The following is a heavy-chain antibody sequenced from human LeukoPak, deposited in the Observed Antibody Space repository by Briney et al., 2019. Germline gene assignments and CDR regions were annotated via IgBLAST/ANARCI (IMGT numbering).Heavy chain of an antibody. V-gene: IGHV4-59*01. Sequence: KPSETLSLTCTVSGVSISTYYWSWIRQPLGKGLEWIGYIYYSGSTNYNPSLKSRVTISIDTSKNHFSLKLNSVTAADTAVYYCAKGRRNGMDVWGRGTTVTVSS. CDR1: GVSISTYY. CDR3: AKGRRNGMDV. J-gene: IGHJ6*02. CDR2: IYYSGST.